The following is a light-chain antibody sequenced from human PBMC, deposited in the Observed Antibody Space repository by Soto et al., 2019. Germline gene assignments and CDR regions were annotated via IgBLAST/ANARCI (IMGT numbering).Light chain of an antibody. V-gene: IGKV3-11*01. CDR1: QSVSYY. Sequence: EIVLTQSPGTLSLSPGERATLSCRASQSVSYYLAWYQQKPGQAPRLLIYGASSRATGIPDRFSGSGSGTDFTLTISILEPEDFAVYYCQQRSNWPITFGQGTRLEIK. CDR2: GAS. CDR3: QQRSNWPIT. J-gene: IGKJ5*01.